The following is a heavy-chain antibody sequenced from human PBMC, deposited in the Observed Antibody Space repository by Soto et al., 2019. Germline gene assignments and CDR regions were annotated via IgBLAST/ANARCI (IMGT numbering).Heavy chain of an antibody. CDR3: ARAPRGNYGYPSYFDY. CDR1: GGSITSGHW. J-gene: IGHJ4*02. CDR2: IYHSGSS. D-gene: IGHD3-10*01. Sequence: SETLSLTCAVSGGSITSGHWWSWVRQAPGKGLEWIGEIYHSGSSNYSPSLKSRVTISVDKSKNQFSLRLSSVTAADTAVYYCARAPRGNYGYPSYFDYWGQGTLVTVPQ. V-gene: IGHV4-4*02.